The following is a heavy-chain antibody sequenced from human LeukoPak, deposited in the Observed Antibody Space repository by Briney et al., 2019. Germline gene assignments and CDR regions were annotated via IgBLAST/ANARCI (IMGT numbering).Heavy chain of an antibody. CDR2: IWYVGSNK. D-gene: IGHD3-9*01. J-gene: IGHJ4*02. CDR1: GFTFSSYG. CDR3: AAQFNDILTGYYNRPFDY. Sequence: GRSLRLSCAASGFTFSSYGMHWVRQAPGKGLDWVAVIWYVGSNKYYADSVKGRFTISRDNSKNTLYLQMNSLRAEDTAVYYCAAQFNDILTGYYNRPFDYWGQGTLVTVSS. V-gene: IGHV3-33*01.